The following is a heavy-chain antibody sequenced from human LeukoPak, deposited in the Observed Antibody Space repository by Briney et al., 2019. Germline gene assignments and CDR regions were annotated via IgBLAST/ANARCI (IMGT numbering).Heavy chain of an antibody. V-gene: IGHV3-23*01. CDR3: VKGSGTGWYGH. CDR2: IRGSGGGT. D-gene: IGHD6-19*01. CDR1: GFTFSSYA. Sequence: PGGSLRLSCAASGFTFSSYAMSWVRQAPGKGLEWVSAIRGSGGGTYHADSVKGRFTISRDNSKNMLFLQMSSLRAEDTAVYFCVKGSGTGWYGHWGQGTLVTVSS. J-gene: IGHJ4*02.